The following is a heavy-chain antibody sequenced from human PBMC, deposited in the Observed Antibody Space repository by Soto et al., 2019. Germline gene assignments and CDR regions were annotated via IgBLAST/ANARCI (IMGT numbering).Heavy chain of an antibody. CDR2: IIPIFGTA. CDR3: ARGSGSYPLLHHAYYFDY. D-gene: IGHD1-26*01. J-gene: IGHJ4*02. Sequence: GASVKVSCKASGGTFSSYAISWVRQAPGQGLEWMGGIIPIFGTANYAQKFQGRVTITADESTSTAYMELSSLRSEDTAVYYCARGSGSYPLLHHAYYFDYWGQGTLVTVSS. V-gene: IGHV1-69*13. CDR1: GGTFSSYA.